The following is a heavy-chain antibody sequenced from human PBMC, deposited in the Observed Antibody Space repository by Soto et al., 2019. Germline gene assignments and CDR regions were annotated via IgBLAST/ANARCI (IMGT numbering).Heavy chain of an antibody. CDR2: INTYNGNT. J-gene: IGHJ4*02. Sequence: ASVKVSCKASGYSFSSLGISWVRQAPGQGLEWMGWINTYNGNTNYAQEFQGRLTMTTDTSTSTAYMELRSLRSDDTAVYYCARDRDYGGKSDYWGQGTLVTVSS. CDR3: ARDRDYGGKSDY. V-gene: IGHV1-18*01. D-gene: IGHD4-17*01. CDR1: GYSFSSLG.